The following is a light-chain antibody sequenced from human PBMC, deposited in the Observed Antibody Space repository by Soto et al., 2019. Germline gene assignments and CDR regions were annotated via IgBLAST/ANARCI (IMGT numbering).Light chain of an antibody. J-gene: IGLJ2*01. Sequence: QSVLTQPPSVSGAPGQRVTISCTGSSSNIGAGYDVHWYQQLPGTAPKLLIYGNSNRPSGVPDRFSGSKSGTSASLAITGLQAEDEADYYCQSYDSSVVFSAGTQLTVL. V-gene: IGLV1-40*01. CDR3: QSYDSSVV. CDR2: GNS. CDR1: SSNIGAGYD.